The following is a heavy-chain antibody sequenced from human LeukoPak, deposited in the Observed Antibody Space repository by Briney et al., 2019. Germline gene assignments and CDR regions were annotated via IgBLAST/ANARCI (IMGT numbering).Heavy chain of an antibody. CDR1: GGSISSYY. CDR2: IYYSGST. J-gene: IGHJ6*02. Sequence: SETLSLTCTVPGGSISSYYWSWTRQPPGKGLEWIRYIYYSGSTNYNPSLKSRVTISVDTSKNQFSLKLSSVTAADTAVYYCARVMDFWSGLYYYYGMDVWGQGTTVTVSS. V-gene: IGHV4-59*01. CDR3: ARVMDFWSGLYYYYGMDV. D-gene: IGHD3-3*01.